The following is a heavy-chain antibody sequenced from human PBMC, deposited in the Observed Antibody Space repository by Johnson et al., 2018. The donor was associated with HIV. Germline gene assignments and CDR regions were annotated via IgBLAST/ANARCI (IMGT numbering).Heavy chain of an antibody. D-gene: IGHD6-13*01. CDR2: INWNGGST. J-gene: IGHJ3*02. V-gene: IGHV3-20*04. CDR1: GFTFDDYG. Sequence: VQLVESGGGVVQPGRSLRLSCAASGFTFDDYGMSWVRQAPGKGLEWVSGINWNGGSTGYADSVKGRFTISRDNAKNSLYLQMNSLRAEDTAVYYCARDQRRSSWYTEGEKVGNAFDIWGQGTMVTVSS. CDR3: ARDQRRSSWYTEGEKVGNAFDI.